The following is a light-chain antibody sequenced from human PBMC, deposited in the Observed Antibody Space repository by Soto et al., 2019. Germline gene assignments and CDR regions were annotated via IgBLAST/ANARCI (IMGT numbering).Light chain of an antibody. CDR3: QQYGSSHPFA. Sequence: EIVLTQSPGTLSLSPGERATLFCRASQGVSRSYFAWYQQKPGQAPRLLLYAASSRATGVPDRFSGSGSGTDFTLTISRLEPEDFALYYCQQYGSSHPFAFGGGTKIEIK. V-gene: IGKV3-20*01. CDR1: QGVSRSY. J-gene: IGKJ4*01. CDR2: AAS.